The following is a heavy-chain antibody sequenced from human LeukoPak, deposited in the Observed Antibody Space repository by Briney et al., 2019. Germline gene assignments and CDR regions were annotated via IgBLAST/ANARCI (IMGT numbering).Heavy chain of an antibody. CDR2: IYSGGST. V-gene: IGHV3-53*01. CDR3: ARDRVGAYDY. D-gene: IGHD1-26*01. Sequence: PGGSLRLSCAASGFTFSTYAMSWVHQAPGKGLEWVSVIYSGGSTYYADSVKGRFTISRDNSKNTLYLQMNSLRAEDTAVYYCARDRVGAYDYWGQGTLVTVSS. CDR1: GFTFSTYA. J-gene: IGHJ4*02.